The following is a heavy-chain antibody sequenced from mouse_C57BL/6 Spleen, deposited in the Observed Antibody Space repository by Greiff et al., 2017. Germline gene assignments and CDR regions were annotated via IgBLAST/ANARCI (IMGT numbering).Heavy chain of an antibody. V-gene: IGHV1-64*01. Sequence: QVQLQQPGAELVKPGASVKLSCKASGYTFTSYWMHWVKQRPGQGLEWIGMIYPNSGSTNYNEKFKSKATLTVDKSSSTAYMQLSSLTSEDSAVYYCASGAGCYYAMDYWGQGTSVTVSS. CDR3: ASGAGCYYAMDY. CDR2: IYPNSGST. J-gene: IGHJ4*01. CDR1: GYTFTSYW.